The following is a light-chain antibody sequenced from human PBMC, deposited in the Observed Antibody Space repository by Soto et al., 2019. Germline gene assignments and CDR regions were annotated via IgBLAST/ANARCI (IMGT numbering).Light chain of an antibody. CDR2: WAS. J-gene: IGKJ4*01. CDR3: PQYYSNPPLT. CDR1: QSVLDISNNKNY. V-gene: IGKV4-1*01. Sequence: EIGMTQSQTSLSVSLCASSAVNCKSSQSVLDISNNKNYLAWYQQKPGQPPKLLIYWASTRESGVPDRFSGSGSGTDFTLTISSLQDADVAVYYCPQYYSNPPLTFGEGTKVDIK.